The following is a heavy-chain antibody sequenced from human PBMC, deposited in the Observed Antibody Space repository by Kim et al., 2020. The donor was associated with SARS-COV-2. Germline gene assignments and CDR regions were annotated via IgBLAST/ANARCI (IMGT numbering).Heavy chain of an antibody. CDR1: GYSFTSYW. CDR2: IDPSDSYT. J-gene: IGHJ4*02. Sequence: GESLKISCKGSGYSFTSYWISWVRQMPGKGLEWMGRIDPSDSYTNYSPSFQGHVTISADKSISTAYLQWSSLKASDTAMYYCARHYSDIVVVVAATGYFDYWGQGTLVTVSS. D-gene: IGHD2-15*01. CDR3: ARHYSDIVVVVAATGYFDY. V-gene: IGHV5-10-1*01.